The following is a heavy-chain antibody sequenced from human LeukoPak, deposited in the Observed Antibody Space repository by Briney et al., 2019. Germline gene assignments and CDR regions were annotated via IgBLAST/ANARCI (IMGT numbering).Heavy chain of an antibody. CDR3: AVLVELHDAFDI. Sequence: KPGGSLRLSCAASGFTFSDYFMSWVRQAPEKGLEWVSYIGPSSDNINYADSVKGRFTVSRDNAKNSLYLQMNSLRAEDTAVYYCAVLVELHDAFDIWGQGTMVTVSS. V-gene: IGHV3-11*06. J-gene: IGHJ3*02. CDR1: GFTFSDYF. CDR2: IGPSSDNI. D-gene: IGHD3-10*01.